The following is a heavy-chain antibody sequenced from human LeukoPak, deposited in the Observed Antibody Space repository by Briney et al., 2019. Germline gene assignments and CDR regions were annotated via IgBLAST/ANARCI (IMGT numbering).Heavy chain of an antibody. D-gene: IGHD3-22*01. CDR2: ISSSGSTI. Sequence: GGSLRLSCAASGFTFNSYEMNWVRQAPGKGLEWVSYISSSGSTIYYADSVKGRFTISRDNAKNSLYLQMYSLGAEDTAVYYCGKRSYDSTGYLDYWGQGTLVTVSS. CDR3: GKRSYDSTGYLDY. J-gene: IGHJ4*02. V-gene: IGHV3-48*03. CDR1: GFTFNSYE.